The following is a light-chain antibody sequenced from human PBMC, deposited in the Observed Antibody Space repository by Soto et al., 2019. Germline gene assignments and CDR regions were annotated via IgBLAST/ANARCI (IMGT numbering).Light chain of an antibody. V-gene: IGLV2-23*02. Sequence: QSALTQPASVSGSPGQSITISCTGTSSDVGSYNLVSWYQQHPGKAPKLMIYAVSKRPSGISYRFSGSKSGNTASLTISGLQAEDEGDFYCCSYAGSGTFVFGGGTQLTVL. CDR2: AVS. CDR1: SSDVGSYNL. CDR3: CSYAGSGTFV. J-gene: IGLJ2*01.